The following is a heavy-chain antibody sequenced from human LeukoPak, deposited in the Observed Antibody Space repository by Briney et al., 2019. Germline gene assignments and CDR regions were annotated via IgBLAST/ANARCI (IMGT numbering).Heavy chain of an antibody. CDR2: ISGSGGST. Sequence: GGSLRLSCAASGVTFSSYAMSWVRQAPGKGLEWGPAISGSGGSTYYADSVKGRFTISRDNSKNTLYLQMNSLRADDTAVYYCAKGVHYYDSSGQVYGMDVWGQGTTVTVSS. V-gene: IGHV3-23*01. D-gene: IGHD3-22*01. CDR1: GVTFSSYA. J-gene: IGHJ6*02. CDR3: AKGVHYYDSSGQVYGMDV.